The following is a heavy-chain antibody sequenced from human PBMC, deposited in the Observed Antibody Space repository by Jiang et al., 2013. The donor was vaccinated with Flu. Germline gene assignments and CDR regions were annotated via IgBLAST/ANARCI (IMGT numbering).Heavy chain of an antibody. CDR3: ARDSSSGAFDY. V-gene: IGHV4-4*07. J-gene: IGHJ4*02. CDR2: IYSSGTT. CDR1: GGSISNLY. D-gene: IGHD3-10*01. Sequence: GSGLVKPSETLSLTCTVSGGSISNLYWSWIRQPAGKGLEWIGRIYSSGTTNYNPSLESRVTMSADTSKNQFSLKLSSVTAADTAVYYCARDSSSGAFDYWGQGTLV.